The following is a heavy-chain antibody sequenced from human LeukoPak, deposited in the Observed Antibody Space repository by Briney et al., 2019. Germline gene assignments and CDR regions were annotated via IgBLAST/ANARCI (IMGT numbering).Heavy chain of an antibody. Sequence: GGSLRLSCAASGFTFSDYYMSWIRQAPGKGLEWVSYISSSGSTIYYADSVKGRFTISRDNAKNSLYLQMNSLRAEDTAVYYCASTPFEDYYDGSGPNWFDPWGQGTLVTVSS. V-gene: IGHV3-11*01. D-gene: IGHD3-22*01. CDR3: ASTPFEDYYDGSGPNWFDP. CDR1: GFTFSDYY. CDR2: ISSSGSTI. J-gene: IGHJ5*02.